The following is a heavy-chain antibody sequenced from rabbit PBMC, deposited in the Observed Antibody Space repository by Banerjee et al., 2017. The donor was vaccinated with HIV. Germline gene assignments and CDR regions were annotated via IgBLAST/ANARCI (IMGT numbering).Heavy chain of an antibody. D-gene: IGHD8-1*01. CDR3: ARSGGYGGSSYYPM. Sequence: QEQLVESGGGLVQPEGSLTLTCTASGFSFSSSHGICWVRQAPGKGLEWIACIWTANGGSTWYATWAKGRFTTTKTSSTTVTLQMTSLTAADTATYSCARSGGYGGSSYYPMWGPGTLVTVS. CDR1: GFSFSSSHG. CDR2: IWTANGGST. V-gene: IGHV1S45*01. J-gene: IGHJ4*01.